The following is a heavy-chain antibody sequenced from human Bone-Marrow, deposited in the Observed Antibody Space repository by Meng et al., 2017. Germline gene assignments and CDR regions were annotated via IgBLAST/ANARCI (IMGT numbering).Heavy chain of an antibody. V-gene: IGHV4-4*07. CDR1: GGSITTYY. Sequence: GSLRLSCTVSGGSITTYYWSWIRQPAGKGLEWIGRIYTSGRTNYNPSLKSRVTMSVETSKNQFSLKLSSVTAADTAVYYCASLTYGMDVWGQGTTVTVSS. J-gene: IGHJ6*02. CDR3: ASLTYGMDV. CDR2: IYTSGRT.